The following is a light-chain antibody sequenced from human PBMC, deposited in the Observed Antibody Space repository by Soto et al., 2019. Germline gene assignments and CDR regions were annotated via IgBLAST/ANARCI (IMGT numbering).Light chain of an antibody. Sequence: QSALTQPASVSGSPGQSITISCTGTSSDIGAYNYVSWYQQYPGKASKLMIYGVTNRPSGVSNRFSGSKTGSTASLTISGLQAEDEADYYCFSHRSGDSHVFGTGTQLTVL. CDR3: FSHRSGDSHV. CDR2: GVT. V-gene: IGLV2-14*01. J-gene: IGLJ1*01. CDR1: SSDIGAYNY.